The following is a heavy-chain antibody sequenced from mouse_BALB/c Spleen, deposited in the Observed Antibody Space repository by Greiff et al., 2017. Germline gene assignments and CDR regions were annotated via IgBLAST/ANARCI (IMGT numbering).Heavy chain of an antibody. CDR3: AREPYYGYGEAMDY. Sequence: QVQLKQSGPELVKPGASVKMSCKASGYTFTSYYIHWVKQRPGQGLEWIGWIYPGDGSTKYNEKFKGKTTLTADKSSSTAYMLLSSLTSEDSAIYFCAREPYYGYGEAMDYWGQGTSVTVSS. D-gene: IGHD2-9*01. J-gene: IGHJ4*01. V-gene: IGHV1S56*01. CDR1: GYTFTSYY. CDR2: IYPGDGST.